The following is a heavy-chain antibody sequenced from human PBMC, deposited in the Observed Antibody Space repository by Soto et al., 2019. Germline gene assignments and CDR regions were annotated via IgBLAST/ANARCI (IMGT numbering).Heavy chain of an antibody. CDR1: GFGFSKYA. CDR3: ARKAVPDF. D-gene: IGHD6-19*01. J-gene: IGHJ4*02. Sequence: GGSLRLSCAASGFGFSKYAMHWVRQAPGKGLEWVAVITYDATNEYYADSVKGRFTISRDNSNNTLSLHMSSLRLADTAVYYCARKAVPDFWGQGTLVTVS. V-gene: IGHV3-30-3*01. CDR2: ITYDATNE.